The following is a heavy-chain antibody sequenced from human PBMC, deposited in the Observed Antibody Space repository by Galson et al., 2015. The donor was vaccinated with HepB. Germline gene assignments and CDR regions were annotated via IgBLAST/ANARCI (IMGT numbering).Heavy chain of an antibody. CDR2: INPSGGSA. CDR3: ARESMTTVSPGFDY. J-gene: IGHJ4*02. Sequence: SVKVSCKAFGYTFTSYYMHWVRQAPGQGLEWMGIINPSGGSATYAQKFQGRVTMTRDTSTSTVYMELSSLRSEDTAVYYCARESMTTVSPGFDYWGQGTLVTVSS. V-gene: IGHV1-46*03. D-gene: IGHD4-17*01. CDR1: GYTFTSYY.